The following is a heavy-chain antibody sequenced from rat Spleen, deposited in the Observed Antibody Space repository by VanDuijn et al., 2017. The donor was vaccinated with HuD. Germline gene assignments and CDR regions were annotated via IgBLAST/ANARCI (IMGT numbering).Heavy chain of an antibody. CDR1: GFTFSNYG. V-gene: IGHV5S11*01. CDR3: TTACIPRIITGVMDA. D-gene: IGHD1-6*01. J-gene: IGHJ4*01. Sequence: EVKLVESGGGLVQPGRSLKLSCAASGFTFSNYGMAWVRQTPTKGLEWVASISTGGGNTYYRDSVKGRFTIPRENAKSTLYLQMESLRSEETATYYCTTACIPRIITGVMDAWGQGASVTVSS. CDR2: ISTGGGNT.